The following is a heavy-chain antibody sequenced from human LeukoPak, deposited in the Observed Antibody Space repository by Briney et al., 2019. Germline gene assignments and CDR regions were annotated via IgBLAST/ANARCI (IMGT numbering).Heavy chain of an antibody. D-gene: IGHD3-22*01. CDR1: GFTFSNYN. CDR2: LSASSSYI. J-gene: IGHJ3*02. Sequence: GGSLRLSCAASGFTFSNYNMNWDRQAARKGLKWVSSLSASSSYIYYADSVKGRFTISRDNSKNTLYLQMNSLRVEDTAVYYCAKSWNYYDSSGDDALDIWGQGTMVTVSS. V-gene: IGHV3-21*04. CDR3: AKSWNYYDSSGDDALDI.